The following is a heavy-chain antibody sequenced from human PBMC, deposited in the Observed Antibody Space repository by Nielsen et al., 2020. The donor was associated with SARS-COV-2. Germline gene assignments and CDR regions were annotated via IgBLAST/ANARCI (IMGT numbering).Heavy chain of an antibody. CDR1: GFPFDNYA. V-gene: IGHV3-9*01. D-gene: IGHD5-24*01. CDR2: ISWNSVDI. Sequence: SLKISCAASGFPFDNYAMHWVRRVPGKGLEWVSDISWNSVDIGYADSVKGRFTISRDNAKNSLYLQMNSLRAEDTALYYCAKGMAPADYWGQGTLVTVSS. CDR3: AKGMAPADY. J-gene: IGHJ4*02.